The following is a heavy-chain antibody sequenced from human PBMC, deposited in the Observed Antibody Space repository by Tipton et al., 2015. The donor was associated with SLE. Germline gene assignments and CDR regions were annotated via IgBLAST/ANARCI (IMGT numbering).Heavy chain of an antibody. Sequence: QLVQSGAEVKETGASVKVSCKASGYTFATYGISWVRQAPGQGLEWMGWIRVYNGNTNSAQKLQGRITMTTDTPTSTAYMELRSLKPDDTAVYYCARVFTGRYSDGFDIRGQGTMVTVSS. J-gene: IGHJ3*02. CDR1: GYTFATYG. V-gene: IGHV1-18*01. CDR2: IRVYNGNT. CDR3: ARVFTGRYSDGFDI. D-gene: IGHD3-10*01.